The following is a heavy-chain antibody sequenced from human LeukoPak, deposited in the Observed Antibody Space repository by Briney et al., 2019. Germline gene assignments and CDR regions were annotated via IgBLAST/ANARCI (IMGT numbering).Heavy chain of an antibody. CDR3: ARVFFGVITPIDY. J-gene: IGHJ4*02. CDR2: ISPLTGDT. Sequence: ASVKVSCKASGYTSTSFGISWVRQAPGQGLAWMGWISPLTGDTNYTQNFQGRVTMTTDTSTSTAYMELRGLRSDDTAVYFCARVFFGVITPIDYWGQGTLVTVSS. V-gene: IGHV1-18*01. CDR1: GYTSTSFG. D-gene: IGHD3-3*01.